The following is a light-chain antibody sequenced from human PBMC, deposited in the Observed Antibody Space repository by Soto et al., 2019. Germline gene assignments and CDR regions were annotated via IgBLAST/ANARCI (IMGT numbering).Light chain of an antibody. J-gene: IGLJ1*01. Sequence: QSALTQPPSASGSPGQSVTISCTGTFNDVGGYNYVSWYQQHPGKAPKVIIFEVSNRPSGVSNRFSGSKSGNTASLTLSGLQAEDEADYYCNSYTSSAARVFGTGTKVTVL. CDR2: EVS. CDR1: FNDVGGYNY. V-gene: IGLV2-14*01. CDR3: NSYTSSAARV.